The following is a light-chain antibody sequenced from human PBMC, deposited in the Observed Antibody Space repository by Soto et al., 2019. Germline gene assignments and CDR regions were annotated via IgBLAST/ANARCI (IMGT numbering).Light chain of an antibody. Sequence: DIQMTQSASSLSASVGDRFIIACRASQSISSYLNWYQQKPGKAPKLLIYAASTLQIGVPSRFSGSGSGTDFTLTISCLQSEDFATYYCQQYYSYPRTFGQGTKVDIK. CDR3: QQYYSYPRT. CDR1: QSISSY. J-gene: IGKJ1*01. CDR2: AAS. V-gene: IGKV1-39*01.